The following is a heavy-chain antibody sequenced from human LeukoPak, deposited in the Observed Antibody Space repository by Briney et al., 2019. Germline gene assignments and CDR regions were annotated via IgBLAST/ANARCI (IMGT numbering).Heavy chain of an antibody. V-gene: IGHV4-34*01. D-gene: IGHD5-24*01. CDR3: ARGEGARDGYNYEGPFYFDY. J-gene: IGHJ4*02. CDR2: INHSGST. CDR1: GGSFSGYY. Sequence: PSETLSLTCAVYGGSFSGYYWSWIRQPPGKGLEWIGEINHSGSTNYSPSLKSRVTISIDTSKNQFSLKLNSMTAADTAVYYCARGEGARDGYNYEGPFYFDYWGQGTLVTVSS.